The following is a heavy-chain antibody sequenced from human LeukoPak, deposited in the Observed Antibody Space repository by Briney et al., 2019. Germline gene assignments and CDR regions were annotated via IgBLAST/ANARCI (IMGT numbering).Heavy chain of an antibody. D-gene: IGHD4-17*01. CDR3: ASAAVFGDYDDY. CDR2: INPNRCCT. V-gene: IGHV1-2*02. J-gene: IGHJ4*02. Sequence: ASVKVSCKASGYTFTGYYMHWVRQAPGQGLEWVGWINPNRCCTNYAQKFQGRVTMTRHTSISTAYMALSRLTSDDTAVYYCASAAVFGDYDDYWGQGTLVTVSS. CDR1: GYTFTGYY.